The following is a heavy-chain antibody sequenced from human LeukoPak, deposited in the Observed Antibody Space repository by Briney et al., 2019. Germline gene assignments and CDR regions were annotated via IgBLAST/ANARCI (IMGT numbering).Heavy chain of an antibody. CDR2: VSYDGSNK. Sequence: PGRSLRLSCAASGLTFSNYAMHWVRQAPGKGLEWVAVVSYDGSNKYYADSVKGRFTTSRDNSKNTLYLQMNSLRAEDAAVYYCATIGDRRSGELYRIDYWGQGTLVTVSS. J-gene: IGHJ4*02. CDR1: GLTFSNYA. CDR3: ATIGDRRSGELYRIDY. V-gene: IGHV3-30-3*01. D-gene: IGHD1-26*01.